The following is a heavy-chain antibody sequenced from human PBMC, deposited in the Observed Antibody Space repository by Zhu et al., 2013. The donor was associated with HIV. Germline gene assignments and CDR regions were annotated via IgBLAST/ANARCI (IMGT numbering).Heavy chain of an antibody. Sequence: QVQLQQWGAGLVKPSETLSLTCAVHGGSFSGYYWSWIRQSPGKGLEWIGEITRSGATDYSPSLKSRVTISMDMSRTQFSLNLTSVIAADTGLYYCARGPTRAGGVFDLWGQGTQVSVSS. V-gene: IGHV4-34*01. CDR1: GGSFSGYY. J-gene: IGHJ5*02. CDR2: ITRSGAT. D-gene: IGHD2-8*02. CDR3: ARGPTRAGGVFDL.